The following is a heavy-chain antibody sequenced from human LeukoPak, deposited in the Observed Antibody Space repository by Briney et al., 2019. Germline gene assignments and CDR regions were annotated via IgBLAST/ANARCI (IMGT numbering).Heavy chain of an antibody. CDR2: INPNSGGT. J-gene: IGHJ5*02. Sequence: ASVKVFCKASGYTFTGYYMHWVRQAPGQGLEWMGWINPNSGGTNYAQKFQGRVTMTRDTSISTAYMELSRLRSDDTAVYYCARAPIYCSSTSCYPGWFDPWGQGTLVTVSS. CDR1: GYTFTGYY. V-gene: IGHV1-2*02. CDR3: ARAPIYCSSTSCYPGWFDP. D-gene: IGHD2-2*01.